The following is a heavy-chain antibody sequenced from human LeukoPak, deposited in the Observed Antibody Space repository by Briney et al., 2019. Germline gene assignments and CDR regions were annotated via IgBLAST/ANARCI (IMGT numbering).Heavy chain of an antibody. CDR3: ARVNPPYDFWSGYGYYYYMDV. J-gene: IGHJ6*03. CDR1: GFTFSSYA. CDR2: IKQDGSEK. V-gene: IGHV3-7*01. Sequence: GGSLRLSCAASGFTFSSYAMHWVRQAPGKGLEWVANIKQDGSEKYYVDSVKGRFTISRDNAKNSLYLQMNSLRAEDTAVYYCARVNPPYDFWSGYGYYYYMDVWGKGTTVTVSS. D-gene: IGHD3-3*01.